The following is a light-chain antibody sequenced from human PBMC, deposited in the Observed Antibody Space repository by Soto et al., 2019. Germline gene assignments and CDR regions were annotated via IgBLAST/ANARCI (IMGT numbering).Light chain of an antibody. CDR1: SSDVGGYNY. J-gene: IGLJ1*01. CDR3: SSYAGSNNFV. V-gene: IGLV2-8*01. CDR2: EVS. Sequence: QSALTQPPSTSGSPGQSVTISCTGTSSDVGGYNYVSWYQQHPGKAPKLMIYEVSGRPSGVPDRFSGSKSSNTASLTVSGLQAEDEADYYCSSYAGSNNFVFGTGTKVTGL.